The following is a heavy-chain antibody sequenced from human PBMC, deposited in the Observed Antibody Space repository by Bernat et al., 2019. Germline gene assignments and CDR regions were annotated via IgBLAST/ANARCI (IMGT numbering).Heavy chain of an antibody. Sequence: EVQLVESGGGVVQPGGSLRLSCAASGFTFDDYAMHWVRQAPGKGLEWVSLISGDGGSTYYADSVKGRFTISRDNSKNSLYLQMNSLRTEDTALYYCANDWVVVVGPTTDAFDIWGQGTMVTVSS. J-gene: IGHJ3*02. CDR2: ISGDGGST. D-gene: IGHD3-22*01. CDR3: ANDWVVVVGPTTDAFDI. V-gene: IGHV3-43*02. CDR1: GFTFDDYA.